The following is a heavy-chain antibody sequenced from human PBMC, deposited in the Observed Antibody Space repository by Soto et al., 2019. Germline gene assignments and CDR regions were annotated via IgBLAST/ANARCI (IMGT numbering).Heavy chain of an antibody. V-gene: IGHV1-18*01. Sequence: QVQLVQSGAEVKEPGASVKVSCKASGYTFVSYGISWVRQAPGQGLEWMGWISPYNGNTNYAQKFQDRVTMTTNTSTSPVYMELRSLRSDDTAVYYCSRDAQKWLVAAFDIWGQGTMVTVSS. J-gene: IGHJ3*02. D-gene: IGHD6-19*01. CDR1: GYTFVSYG. CDR2: ISPYNGNT. CDR3: SRDAQKWLVAAFDI.